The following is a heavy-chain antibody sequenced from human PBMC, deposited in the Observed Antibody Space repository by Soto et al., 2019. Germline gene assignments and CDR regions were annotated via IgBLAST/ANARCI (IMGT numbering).Heavy chain of an antibody. CDR3: ASLLLGRHGGMDV. Sequence: PXGSLRLACSASGFTFSSYAMHGVRQAPGKGLEWVAVISYDGSNKYYADSVKGRFTISRDNSKNTLYLQMNSLRAEDTAVYYCASLLLGRHGGMDVWGQGTKVTVYS. CDR2: ISYDGSNK. CDR1: GFTFSSYA. D-gene: IGHD7-27*01. V-gene: IGHV3-30-3*01. J-gene: IGHJ6*02.